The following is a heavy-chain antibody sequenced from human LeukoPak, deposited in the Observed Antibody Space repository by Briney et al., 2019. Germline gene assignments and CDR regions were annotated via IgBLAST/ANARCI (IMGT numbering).Heavy chain of an antibody. V-gene: IGHV3-43D*03. J-gene: IGHJ6*03. D-gene: IGHD1-14*01. CDR3: AKDGGGMAGNYYYYYMDV. CDR2: ISWDGGST. CDR1: GFTFDDYA. Sequence: GGSLRLSCAASGFTFDDYAMHWVRQAPGKGLEWVSLISWDGGSTYYADSVKGRFTISRDNSKNSLYLQMNSLRAEDTALYYCAKDGGGMAGNYYYYYMDVWGKGTTVTVSS.